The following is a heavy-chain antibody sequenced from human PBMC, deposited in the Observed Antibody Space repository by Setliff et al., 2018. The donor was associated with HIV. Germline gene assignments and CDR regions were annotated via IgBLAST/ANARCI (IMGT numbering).Heavy chain of an antibody. D-gene: IGHD3-9*01. Sequence: GGSLRLSCAASGFTFNTYSMNWVRQAPGKGLEWVSYISSGSGTIYYADSVKGRFTISRDNSKNTVYLQMDSLRAADTAMYYCARADYDILTAYYSSAFDMWGQGTMVTVSS. CDR2: ISSGSGTI. CDR3: ARADYDILTAYYSSAFDM. J-gene: IGHJ3*02. V-gene: IGHV3-48*01. CDR1: GFTFNTYS.